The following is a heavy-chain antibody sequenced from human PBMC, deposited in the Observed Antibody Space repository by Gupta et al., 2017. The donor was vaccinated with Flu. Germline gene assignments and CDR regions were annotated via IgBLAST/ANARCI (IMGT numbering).Heavy chain of an antibody. CDR3: ARGHWDN. Sequence: SYDMSWVRQAPGRGLEWVSFISSSGSTYYGDPVRGRFTISRDNAKNSLYLQMIGLRDEDTAVYYCARGHWDNWGQGTLVTVSS. V-gene: IGHV3-48*03. J-gene: IGHJ4*02. CDR1: SYD. CDR2: ISSSGST.